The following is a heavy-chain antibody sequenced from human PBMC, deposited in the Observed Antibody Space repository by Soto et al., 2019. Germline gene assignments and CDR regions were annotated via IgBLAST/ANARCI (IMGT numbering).Heavy chain of an antibody. J-gene: IGHJ6*02. CDR3: AKDLNGSGSFTSYYHYGMDV. Sequence: EVQMLESGGGLVHPGGSLRLSCAASGFTFSNYAMNWVRQAPGKGLEWVSSISGSGRNTYYAESVKGRLTISRDSSKNTLYLQMNSLRVEDTSVYYCAKDLNGSGSFTSYYHYGMDVWGQGTTVTVSS. CDR1: GFTFSNYA. D-gene: IGHD3-10*01. V-gene: IGHV3-23*01. CDR2: ISGSGRNT.